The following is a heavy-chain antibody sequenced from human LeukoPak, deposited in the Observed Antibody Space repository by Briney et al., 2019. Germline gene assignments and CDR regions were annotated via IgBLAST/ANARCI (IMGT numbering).Heavy chain of an antibody. CDR3: ASRESSMARSH. CDR1: GFTFGSYW. D-gene: IGHD3-10*01. J-gene: IGHJ4*02. V-gene: IGHV3-7*01. Sequence: GGSLTLSCAASGFTFGSYWMNWVRQVPGKGLEWVANINEDGSVQDYVDSVRGRFTISRDNAKNSIYLQMNSLRVEDTAVYYCASRESSMARSHWGQGTLVTVSS. CDR2: INEDGSVQ.